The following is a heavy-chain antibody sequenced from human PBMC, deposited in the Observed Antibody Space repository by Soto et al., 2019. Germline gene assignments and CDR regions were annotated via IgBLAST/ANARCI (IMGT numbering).Heavy chain of an antibody. V-gene: IGHV1-69*04. Sequence: ASVKVSCKASGGTFSSYTISWVRQAPGQGLEWMGRIIPILGIANYAQKFQGRVTMTTDTSTSTAYMELRSLRSDDTAVYYCARDQYDSFDYWGQGTLVTVSS. CDR2: IIPILGIA. CDR1: GGTFSSYT. J-gene: IGHJ4*02. CDR3: ARDQYDSFDY. D-gene: IGHD1-1*01.